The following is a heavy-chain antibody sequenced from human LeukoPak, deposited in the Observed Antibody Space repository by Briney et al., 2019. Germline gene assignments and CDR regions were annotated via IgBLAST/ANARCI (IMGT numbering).Heavy chain of an antibody. Sequence: SETLSLTCTVSGVSISSYYWSWIRQPPGKGLEWIGYIYYSGSTNYNPSLRSRVTISVDTSKNQFSLNLSSVTAADTAVYYRARGLTVAGANYFYYGMDVWGKGTTVTVSS. CDR2: IYYSGST. V-gene: IGHV4-59*01. D-gene: IGHD6-19*01. CDR1: GVSISSYY. J-gene: IGHJ6*04. CDR3: ARGLTVAGANYFYYGMDV.